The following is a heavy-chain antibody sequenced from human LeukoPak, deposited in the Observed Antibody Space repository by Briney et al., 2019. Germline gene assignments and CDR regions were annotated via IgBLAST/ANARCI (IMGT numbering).Heavy chain of an antibody. Sequence: PSETLSLTCAVYGGSFSGYYWSWIRQPPGKGLEWIGEINHSGSTNYNPSPKSRVTISVDTSKNQFSLKLSSVTAADTAVYYCAVRIVGATRDYWGQGTLVTVSS. D-gene: IGHD1-26*01. J-gene: IGHJ4*02. CDR1: GGSFSGYY. CDR3: AVRIVGATRDY. CDR2: INHSGST. V-gene: IGHV4-34*01.